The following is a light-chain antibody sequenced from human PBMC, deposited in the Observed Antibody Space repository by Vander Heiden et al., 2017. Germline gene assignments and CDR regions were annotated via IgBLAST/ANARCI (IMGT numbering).Light chain of an antibody. CDR1: QSISSY. J-gene: IGKJ1*01. Sequence: DIQMTQSPSSLSASVGDRVTITCRASQSISSYLNWYQQKPGKAPKLLIYAASSLQSGVPSRFSGSGSGTDFTLTISSLQPEDFATYYCQRSYGTARTFGQGTKVEIK. CDR2: AAS. CDR3: QRSYGTART. V-gene: IGKV1-39*01.